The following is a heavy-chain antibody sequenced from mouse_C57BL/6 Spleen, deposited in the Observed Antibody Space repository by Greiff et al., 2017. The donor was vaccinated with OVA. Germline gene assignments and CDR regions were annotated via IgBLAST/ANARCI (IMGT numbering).Heavy chain of an antibody. CDR3: TRGRSYYAMDY. J-gene: IGHJ4*01. V-gene: IGHV5-9-1*02. Sequence: EVQLQESGEGLVKPGGSLKLSCAASGFTFSSYAMSWVRQTPEKRLEWVAYISSGGDYIYYADTVKGRFTISRDNARNTLYLQMSSLKSEDTAMYYCTRGRSYYAMDYWGQGTSVTVSS. CDR1: GFTFSSYA. CDR2: ISSGGDYI.